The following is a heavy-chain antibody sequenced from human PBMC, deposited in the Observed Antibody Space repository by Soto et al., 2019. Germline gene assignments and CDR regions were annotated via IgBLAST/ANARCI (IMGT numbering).Heavy chain of an antibody. CDR2: IYYSGGT. V-gene: IGHV4-61*01. J-gene: IGHJ5*02. D-gene: IGHD1-1*01. CDR1: GAALSSGCYF. Sequence: PSETLSLTCTVCGAALSSGCYFYTWVRQPPGKGLEWLGYIYYSGGTNYNPSLKSRVTISLDKSKSQFSLRLISVTAEDTAVYYCTREQSDDKYFDPWGQGTLVAVSS. CDR3: TREQSDDKYFDP.